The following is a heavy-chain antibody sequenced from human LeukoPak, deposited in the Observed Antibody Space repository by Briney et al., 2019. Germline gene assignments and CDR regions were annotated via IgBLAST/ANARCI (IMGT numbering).Heavy chain of an antibody. V-gene: IGHV3-23*01. D-gene: IGHD3-10*01. Sequence: PGGSLRLSCVASGLTFSNAWMSWVRQAPGKGLEWVSTISGSGGTTYYTGSVEGRFTISRDNSKNTFSLLMNSLTAEDTAVYYCAKASAVRGVIPTYYFDYWGQGILVTVSS. CDR1: GLTFSNAW. CDR2: ISGSGGTT. CDR3: AKASAVRGVIPTYYFDY. J-gene: IGHJ4*02.